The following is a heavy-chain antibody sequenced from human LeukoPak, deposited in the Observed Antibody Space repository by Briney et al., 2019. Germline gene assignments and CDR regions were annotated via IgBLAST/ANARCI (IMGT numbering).Heavy chain of an antibody. CDR2: ILYDGNNE. CDR3: ARDGDGAAAGIYTY. Sequence: GGSLRLSCATPGFTFSGFTMHWVRQAPGKGLEWVAIILYDGNNEFYADSVKGRFTISRDNSKKTLYLQMNTLTTEDTAVYYCARDGDGAAAGIYTYWGQGTLVIVSS. CDR1: GFTFSGFT. D-gene: IGHD6-13*01. V-gene: IGHV3-30-3*01. J-gene: IGHJ4*02.